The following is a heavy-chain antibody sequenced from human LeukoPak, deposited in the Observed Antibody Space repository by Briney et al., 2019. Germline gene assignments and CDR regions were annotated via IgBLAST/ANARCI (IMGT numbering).Heavy chain of an antibody. CDR1: GGSFSGYY. D-gene: IGHD2-2*01. J-gene: IGHJ4*02. CDR3: ARYYCASSRCPGVDY. V-gene: IGHV4-34*01. Sequence: PSETLSLTCAVYGGSFSGYYWSWIRQPPGKGLEWIGEINHSGSTNYNPSLKSRVTISVDTSKSQFSLKLSSVTAADTAVYYCARYYCASSRCPGVDYWGQGTLVTVSS. CDR2: INHSGST.